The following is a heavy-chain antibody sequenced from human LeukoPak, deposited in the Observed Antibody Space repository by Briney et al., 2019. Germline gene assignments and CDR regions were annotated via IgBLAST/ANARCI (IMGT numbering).Heavy chain of an antibody. V-gene: IGHV3-30*18. D-gene: IGHD6-19*01. J-gene: IGHJ4*02. CDR2: ISYDGSNK. Sequence: GGSLRLSCAASGFTFSSYGMHWVRQAPGKGLEWVAVISYDGSNKYYADSVKGRFTISRDNSKNTLYLQMNSLRAEDTAVYHCAKVGQWLLTDEYYFDYWGQGTLVTVSS. CDR1: GFTFSSYG. CDR3: AKVGQWLLTDEYYFDY.